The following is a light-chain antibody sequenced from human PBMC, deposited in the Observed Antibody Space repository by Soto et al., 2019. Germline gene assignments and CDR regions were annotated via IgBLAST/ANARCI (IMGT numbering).Light chain of an antibody. CDR1: QTTNSW. J-gene: IGKJ1*01. CDR2: EVS. V-gene: IGKV1-5*03. Sequence: DIQMTQSPSTLSASVGDRVTITCRASQTTNSWLAWYQQKPGKAPKLLIYEVSSLQSGVPTRFSGSGSGTEFTLTISSLQPDDFATYYCQQYNSYPRTFGQGTRVGIK. CDR3: QQYNSYPRT.